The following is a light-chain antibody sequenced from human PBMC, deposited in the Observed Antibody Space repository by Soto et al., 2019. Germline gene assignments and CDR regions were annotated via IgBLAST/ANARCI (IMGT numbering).Light chain of an antibody. Sequence: DIQMTQSPSTLSASVGDRVTITCRASQSISNYLNWYQQKLGKAPKLLIYDASNLETGVPSRFSGSGSGTDFTFTISSLQPEDIATYYCQKYSHLITFGQGTRLEIK. CDR1: QSISNY. CDR3: QKYSHLIT. V-gene: IGKV1-33*01. CDR2: DAS. J-gene: IGKJ5*01.